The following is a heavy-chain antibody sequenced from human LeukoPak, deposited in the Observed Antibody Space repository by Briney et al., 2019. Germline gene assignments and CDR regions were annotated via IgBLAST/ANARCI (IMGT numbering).Heavy chain of an antibody. Sequence: GRSLRLSCAASGFTFSSYGMHWVRQAPGKGLEWVAVIWYDGSNKYYADSVKGRFTISRDSSKNTLYLQMNSLRAEDTAVYYCARVGYYDFWSAPGGDYYYYYGMDVWGQGTTVTVSS. CDR3: ARVGYYDFWSAPGGDYYYYYGMDV. V-gene: IGHV3-33*01. CDR1: GFTFSSYG. CDR2: IWYDGSNK. J-gene: IGHJ6*02. D-gene: IGHD3-3*01.